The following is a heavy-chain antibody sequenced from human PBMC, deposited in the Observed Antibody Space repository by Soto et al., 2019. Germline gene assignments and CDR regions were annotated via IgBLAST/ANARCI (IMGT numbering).Heavy chain of an antibody. V-gene: IGHV1-69*02. CDR3: ATSYGSGYRAFDY. Sequence: QVHLVQSGTEVKKPGSSVRVSCKASGDAFSFYTINWVRQAPGLGLEWMGRINPILSMSNYAQKFQGRVTITADKSTSTAYMDLSSLGSEDTAMYYCATSYGSGYRAFDYWGQGALVTVSS. D-gene: IGHD3-10*01. CDR2: INPILSMS. CDR1: GDAFSFYT. J-gene: IGHJ4*02.